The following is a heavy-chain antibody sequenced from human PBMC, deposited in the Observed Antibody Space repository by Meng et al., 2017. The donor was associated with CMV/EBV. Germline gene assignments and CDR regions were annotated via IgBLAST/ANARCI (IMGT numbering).Heavy chain of an antibody. CDR1: GFTFSGYW. V-gene: IGHV3-7*01. Sequence: GESLKISCAASGFTFSGYWMNWVRQAPGRGLEWVANIEGGGSEKSCVDSVKGRFTISRDNTKKSLYLQMDSLRAEDTAVYYCANYCSSTSCYTRSDYWGQGTLVTVSS. CDR2: IEGGGSEK. CDR3: ANYCSSTSCYTRSDY. J-gene: IGHJ4*02. D-gene: IGHD2-2*02.